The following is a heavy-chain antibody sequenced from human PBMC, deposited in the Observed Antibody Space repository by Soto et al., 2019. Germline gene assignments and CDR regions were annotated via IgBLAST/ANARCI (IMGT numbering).Heavy chain of an antibody. V-gene: IGHV4-59*01. Sequence: SSETLSLTCTVSAASFSEYYWTWIGQPPGKGLEWIGYIYFNGNTKYNPSLEGRLTISIDTSKKEFSLKLTSVTAADAAVYYCASVTFGGIVLAHWGQGTLVTVSS. CDR3: ASVTFGGIVLAH. CDR1: AASFSEYY. J-gene: IGHJ4*02. CDR2: IYFNGNT. D-gene: IGHD3-16*01.